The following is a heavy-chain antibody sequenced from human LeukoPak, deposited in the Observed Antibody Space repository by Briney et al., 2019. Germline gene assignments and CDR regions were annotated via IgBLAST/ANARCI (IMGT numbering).Heavy chain of an antibody. Sequence: SETLSLTCTVSGGSISSSSYYWGWIRQPPGKGLEWIGSIYYSGSTYYNPSLKSRVTISVDTSKNQFSLKLSSVTAADTAVYYCARHGAASSSWYASPQHFDYWGQGTLVTVSS. CDR2: IYYSGST. CDR1: GGSISSSSYY. V-gene: IGHV4-39*01. CDR3: ARHGAASSSWYASPQHFDY. D-gene: IGHD6-13*01. J-gene: IGHJ4*02.